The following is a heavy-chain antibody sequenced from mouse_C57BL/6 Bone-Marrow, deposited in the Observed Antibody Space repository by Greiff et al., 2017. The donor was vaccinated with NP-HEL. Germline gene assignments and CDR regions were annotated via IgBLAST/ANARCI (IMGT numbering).Heavy chain of an antibody. V-gene: IGHV1-81*01. CDR3: ASLSYDSEDWYFDF. J-gene: IGHJ1*03. CDR1: GYTFTSYG. CDR2: IYPRSGNT. D-gene: IGHD1-1*01. Sequence: QVQLQQSGAELARPGASVKLSCKASGYTFTSYGISWVKQRTGQGLEWIGEIYPRSGNTYYNEKFKGKATLTADKSSSTAYMQLHILTSEDSAVYFCASLSYDSEDWYFDFWGTGTTVTVSS.